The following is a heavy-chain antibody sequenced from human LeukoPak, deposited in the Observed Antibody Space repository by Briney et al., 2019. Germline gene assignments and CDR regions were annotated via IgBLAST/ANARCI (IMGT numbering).Heavy chain of an antibody. CDR1: GFTFSNYA. CDR3: ARDLGCSTSSCRYNWFDP. V-gene: IGHV3-23*01. J-gene: IGHJ5*02. Sequence: PGGPLRLFCAASGFTFSNYAMTWVRQAPGEGLEWVAFISQSGGRSTDYADSVRGRFTISRDNSEDTLYLQMNSLRAEDTAVYHCARDLGCSTSSCRYNWFDPWGQGTLVTVSS. D-gene: IGHD2-2*01. CDR2: ISQSGGRST.